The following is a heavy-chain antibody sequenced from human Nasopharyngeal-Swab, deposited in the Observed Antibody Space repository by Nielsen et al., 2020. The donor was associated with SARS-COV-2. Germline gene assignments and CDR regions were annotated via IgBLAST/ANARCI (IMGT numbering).Heavy chain of an antibody. D-gene: IGHD3-10*01. Sequence: GGSLSLSCAASGFTFSSYAMSWVRQAPGKGLEWVSAISGSGGSTYYADSVKGRFTISRDNSKNTLYLQMNSLRAEDTAVYYCAKVPLFYGEGGLFDYWGQGTLVTVSS. CDR3: AKVPLFYGEGGLFDY. CDR1: GFTFSSYA. CDR2: ISGSGGST. V-gene: IGHV3-23*01. J-gene: IGHJ4*02.